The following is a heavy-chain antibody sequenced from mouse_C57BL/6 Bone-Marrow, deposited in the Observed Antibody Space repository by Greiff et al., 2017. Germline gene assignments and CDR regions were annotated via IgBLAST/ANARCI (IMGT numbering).Heavy chain of an antibody. D-gene: IGHD1-1*01. Sequence: VKLLESGAELARPGASVKLSCKASGYTFTSYGISWVKQRTGQGLEWIGEIYPRSGNTYYNEKFKGKATLTADKSSSTAYMELRSLTSEDSAVYFCVYGSSSSYWGQGTLVTVSA. CDR2: IYPRSGNT. V-gene: IGHV1-81*01. J-gene: IGHJ3*01. CDR1: GYTFTSYG. CDR3: VYGSSSSY.